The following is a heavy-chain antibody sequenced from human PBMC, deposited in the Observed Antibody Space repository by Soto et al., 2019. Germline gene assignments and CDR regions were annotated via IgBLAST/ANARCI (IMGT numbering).Heavy chain of an antibody. CDR3: ASHPPGYGDTYYFDY. J-gene: IGHJ4*02. D-gene: IGHD4-17*01. CDR1: GFTFSSYA. CDR2: ISYDGSNK. Sequence: QVPLVESGGGVVQPGRSLRLSCAASGFTFSSYAMHWVRQAPGKGLEWVAVISYDGSNKYYADSVKGRFTISRDNSKNTLYLQMNSLRAEDTAVYYCASHPPGYGDTYYFDYWGQGTLVTVSS. V-gene: IGHV3-30-3*01.